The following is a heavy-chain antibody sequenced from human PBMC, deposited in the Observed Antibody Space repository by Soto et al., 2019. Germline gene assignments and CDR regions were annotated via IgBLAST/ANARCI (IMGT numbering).Heavy chain of an antibody. J-gene: IGHJ4*02. D-gene: IGHD6-19*01. CDR3: AKDTSGWSNTFDY. Sequence: EVQLVESGGGLVQPGGFLRLSCAASGFTFEDYAMHWVRQAPGKGLEWVSSISWNSGSIGYADSVKGRFTISRDNARTSLYLQMNSLRAEDTALYYCAKDTSGWSNTFDYWGQGTLVTVSS. V-gene: IGHV3-9*01. CDR2: ISWNSGSI. CDR1: GFTFEDYA.